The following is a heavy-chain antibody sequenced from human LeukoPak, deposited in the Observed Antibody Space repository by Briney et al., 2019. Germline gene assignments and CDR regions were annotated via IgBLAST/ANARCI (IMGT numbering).Heavy chain of an antibody. V-gene: IGHV3-30*18. CDR2: ISYDGSNK. D-gene: IGHD2-21*02. CDR3: AKDHCGGDCYSIGIDY. Sequence: SGGSLRLSCAASGFTFSNAWMSWVRQAPGKGLEWVAVISYDGSNKYYADSVKGRFTISRDNSKNTLYLQMNSLRAEDTAVYYCAKDHCGGDCYSIGIDYWGQGTLVTVSS. J-gene: IGHJ4*02. CDR1: GFTFSNAW.